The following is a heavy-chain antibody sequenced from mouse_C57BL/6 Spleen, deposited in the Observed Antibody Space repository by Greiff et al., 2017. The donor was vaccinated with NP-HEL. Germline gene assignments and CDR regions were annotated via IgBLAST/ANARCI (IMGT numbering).Heavy chain of an antibody. D-gene: IGHD2-3*01. Sequence: EVQLQQSGPELVKPGASVKISCKASGYTFTDYYMNWVKQSHGKSLEWIGDINPNNGGTSYNQKFKGKATLTVDKSSSTAYMELRSLTSEDSAVYYCARWRDIYDEAMDYWGQGTSVTVSS. CDR3: ARWRDIYDEAMDY. J-gene: IGHJ4*01. CDR1: GYTFTDYY. V-gene: IGHV1-26*01. CDR2: INPNNGGT.